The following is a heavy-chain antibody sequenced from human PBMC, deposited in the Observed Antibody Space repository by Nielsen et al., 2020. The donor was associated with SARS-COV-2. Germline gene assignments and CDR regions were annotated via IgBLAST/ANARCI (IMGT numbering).Heavy chain of an antibody. Sequence: ASVKVSCKASGYTFTSYGISWVRQAPGQGLEWMGWISANNGNTNYAQKLQGRVTMTTDTSTSTAYMELRSLRSDGTAVYYCARGTDDILTGYYKGGMDVWGQGTTVTVSS. D-gene: IGHD3-9*01. J-gene: IGHJ6*02. CDR1: GYTFTSYG. V-gene: IGHV1-18*01. CDR3: ARGTDDILTGYYKGGMDV. CDR2: ISANNGNT.